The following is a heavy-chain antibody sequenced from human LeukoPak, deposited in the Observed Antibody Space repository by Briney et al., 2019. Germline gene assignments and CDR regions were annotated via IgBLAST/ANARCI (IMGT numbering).Heavy chain of an antibody. Sequence: SETLSLTCAVYGGSFSGYYWSWIRQPPGKGLEWIGEINHSGSTNYNPSLKSRVTIPVDTSKNQFSLKLSSVTAADTAVYYCASDGTGAGYYYDSSGYSSWGQGTLVTASS. D-gene: IGHD3-22*01. V-gene: IGHV4-34*01. CDR2: INHSGST. CDR1: GGSFSGYY. CDR3: ASDGTGAGYYYDSSGYSS. J-gene: IGHJ5*02.